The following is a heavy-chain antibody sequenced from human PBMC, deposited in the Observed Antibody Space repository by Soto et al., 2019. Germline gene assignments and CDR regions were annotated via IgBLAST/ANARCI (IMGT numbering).Heavy chain of an antibody. J-gene: IGHJ4*02. CDR3: VSDRGYGYASVPYS. CDR2: ISYDGSLQ. CDR1: GFAFSSYG. D-gene: IGHD5-18*01. Sequence: QAQLVESGGGVVQPGRSLRLSCAASGFAFSSYGMHWFRRAQGTGLEWVAVISYDGSLQHYADSVKGRFTISRDNSKNMVLLQMSSLRAEDTAVYYCVSDRGYGYASVPYSWGQGTLVSVSS. V-gene: IGHV3-30*03.